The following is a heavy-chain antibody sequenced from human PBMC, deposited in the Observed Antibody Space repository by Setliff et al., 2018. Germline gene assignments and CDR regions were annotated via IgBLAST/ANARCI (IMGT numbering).Heavy chain of an antibody. J-gene: IGHJ6*02. CDR3: ARVPSYGSGSFYYYYYGMDV. D-gene: IGHD3-10*01. Sequence: PSETLSLTCTVSGGSISSSSYYWGWICQPPGKGLEWIGSIYYSGSTYYNPSLKSRVTISVDTSKNQFSLKLSSVTAADTAVYYCARVPSYGSGSFYYYYYGMDVWGQGTTVTVSS. CDR1: GGSISSSSYY. V-gene: IGHV4-39*07. CDR2: IYYSGST.